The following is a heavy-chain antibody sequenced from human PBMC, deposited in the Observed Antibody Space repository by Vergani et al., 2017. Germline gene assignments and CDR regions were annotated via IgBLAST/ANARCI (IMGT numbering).Heavy chain of an antibody. CDR2: IRWKSNSI. Sequence: EVKLVESGGTLVQPGRSLRLSCVDSGFTYDEYAMHWVRQAPGKGLEWVAGIRWKSNSIGYADSVRGRFTISRDKARNSLFLQVNSLRDEDTALYYCVRDWGDKTAASASWGQGTLVTVSS. CDR1: GFTYDEYA. D-gene: IGHD2-2*01. CDR3: VRDWGDKTAASAS. V-gene: IGHV3-9*01. J-gene: IGHJ5*02.